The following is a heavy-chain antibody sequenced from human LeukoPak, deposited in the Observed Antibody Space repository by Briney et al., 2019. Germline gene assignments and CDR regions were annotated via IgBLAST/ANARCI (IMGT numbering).Heavy chain of an antibody. D-gene: IGHD6-13*01. V-gene: IGHV3-30*18. Sequence: GGSLRLSCAASGFTFGSYGMHWVRQAPGKGLEWVAVISYDGSNKYYADSVKGRFTISRDNSKNTLYLQMNSLRAEDTAVYYCAKEGSWSIDYWGQGTLVTVSS. CDR3: AKEGSWSIDY. CDR1: GFTFGSYG. CDR2: ISYDGSNK. J-gene: IGHJ4*02.